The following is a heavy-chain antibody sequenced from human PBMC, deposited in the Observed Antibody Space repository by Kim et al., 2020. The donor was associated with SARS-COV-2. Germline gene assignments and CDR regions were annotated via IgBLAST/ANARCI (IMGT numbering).Heavy chain of an antibody. Sequence: SETLSLTCTVSGGSISSYYWSWIRQPPGKGLEWIGYIYYSGSTNYNPSLKSRVTISVDTSKNQFSLKLSSVTAADTAVYYCARDRGGSYYKAGRPNWFDPWGQGTLVTVSS. D-gene: IGHD1-26*01. CDR3: ARDRGGSYYKAGRPNWFDP. V-gene: IGHV4-59*01. J-gene: IGHJ5*02. CDR1: GGSISSYY. CDR2: IYYSGST.